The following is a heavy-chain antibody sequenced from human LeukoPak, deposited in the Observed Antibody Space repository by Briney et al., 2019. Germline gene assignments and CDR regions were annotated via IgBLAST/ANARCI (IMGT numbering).Heavy chain of an antibody. J-gene: IGHJ6*02. V-gene: IGHV1-69*13. CDR1: GYTLTELS. CDR3: ARETAMVAVDYYGMDV. Sequence: GASVKVSCKVSGYTLTELSMHWVRQAPGQGLEWMGGIIPIFGTANYAQKFQGRVTITADESTSTAYMELSSLRSEDTAVYYCARETAMVAVDYYGMDVWGQGTTVTVSS. D-gene: IGHD5-18*01. CDR2: IIPIFGTA.